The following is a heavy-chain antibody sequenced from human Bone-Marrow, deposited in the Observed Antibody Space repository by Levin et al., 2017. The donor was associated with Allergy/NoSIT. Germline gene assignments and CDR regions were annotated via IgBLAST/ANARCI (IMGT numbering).Heavy chain of an antibody. CDR2: INPNSGGT. CDR1: GYTFTGYY. J-gene: IGHJ5*02. Sequence: GESLKISCKASGYTFTGYYMHWVRQAPGQGLEWMGWINPNSGGTNYAQKFQGRVTMTRDTSISTAYMELSRLRSDDTAVYYCARFGLWEDYDILTGPTVDWFDPWGQGTLVTVSS. D-gene: IGHD3-9*01. V-gene: IGHV1-2*02. CDR3: ARFGLWEDYDILTGPTVDWFDP.